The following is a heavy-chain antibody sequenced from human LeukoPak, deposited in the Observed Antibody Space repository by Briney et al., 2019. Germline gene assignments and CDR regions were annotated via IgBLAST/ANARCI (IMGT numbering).Heavy chain of an antibody. J-gene: IGHJ2*01. CDR2: IYTSGST. V-gene: IGHV4-61*02. Sequence: PSQTLSLTCTVSGGSISSGSYYWNWIRQPAGKGLEWIGRIYTSGSTNYNPSLKSRVTISVDTSKNQLSLKLTSVTAADTAVYYCARWGDLYWYFDLWGRGTLVTVSS. CDR1: GGSISSGSYY. D-gene: IGHD2-21*02. CDR3: ARWGDLYWYFDL.